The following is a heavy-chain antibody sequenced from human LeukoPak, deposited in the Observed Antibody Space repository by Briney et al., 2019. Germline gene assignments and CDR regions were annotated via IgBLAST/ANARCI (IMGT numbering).Heavy chain of an antibody. CDR3: ARGVVGGTTVGP. J-gene: IGHJ5*02. CDR1: GDTFSTSD. V-gene: IGHV1-8*01. D-gene: IGHD1-7*01. CDR2: VNPKSGHT. Sequence: ASVKVSCKASGDTFSTSDVNWVRQAPGQGLEWMGWVNPKSGHTAYTQKFQGRVTMTSVTSTAFLELSSLRFEDTAVYFCARGVVGGTTVGPWGQGTLVTVSS.